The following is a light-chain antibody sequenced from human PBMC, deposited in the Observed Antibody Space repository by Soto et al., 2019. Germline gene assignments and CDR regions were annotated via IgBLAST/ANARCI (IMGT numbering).Light chain of an antibody. V-gene: IGLV2-23*01. CDR1: SSDVGSYNL. CDR2: EAF. J-gene: IGLJ1*01. CDR3: CSYADSTTLYV. Sequence: QSALTQPASVSGSPGQSITISCTGTSSDVGSYNLVSWYQQHPGTAPKLMIYEAFKRPSGVSNRFSGSKSGDTASLTISGLQAEDEADYYCCSYADSTTLYVFGTGTKVTVL.